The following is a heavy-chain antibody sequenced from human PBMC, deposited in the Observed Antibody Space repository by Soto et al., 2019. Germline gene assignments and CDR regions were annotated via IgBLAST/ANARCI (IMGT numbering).Heavy chain of an antibody. J-gene: IGHJ6*02. D-gene: IGHD2-2*03. CDR2: ISSSSSTI. CDR1: GFTFSRYG. V-gene: IGHV3-48*02. Sequence: EVQVLESAGGLVQPGGSLRLSCAASGFTFSRYGMNWVSQAPGKGPEWVAYISSSSSTIYYADSVKGRFTISRDNAKNSLYLQMNSLRDEDTAVYYCARDGYCVSTTCYFLPDVWGQGTTVTVSS. CDR3: ARDGYCVSTTCYFLPDV.